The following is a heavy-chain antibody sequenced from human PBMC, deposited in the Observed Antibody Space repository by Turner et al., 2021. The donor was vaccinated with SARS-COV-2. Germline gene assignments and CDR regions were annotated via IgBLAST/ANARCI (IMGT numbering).Heavy chain of an antibody. D-gene: IGHD2-8*01. Sequence: VQLVESGGGLVQPGGSLRLSCEASGFTFSSYGMHWVRQAPGKGLEWVAVIWYDGSNKYYADSVKGRFTISRDNSKNTLYLQMNSLRAEDTAVYYCARDPNAGYYYMDVWGEGTTVTVSS. CDR2: IWYDGSNK. CDR3: ARDPNAGYYYMDV. CDR1: GFTFSSYG. J-gene: IGHJ6*03. V-gene: IGHV3-33*01.